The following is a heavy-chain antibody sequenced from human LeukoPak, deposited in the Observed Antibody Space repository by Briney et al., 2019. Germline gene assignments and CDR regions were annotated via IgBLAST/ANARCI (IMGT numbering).Heavy chain of an antibody. J-gene: IGHJ4*02. V-gene: IGHV3-30*04. D-gene: IGHD3-9*01. CDR1: GFTFSSYV. CDR2: ISYDGSNE. CDR3: AKDIVYGSGYYDLLPDY. Sequence: GGSLRLSCAASGFTFSSYVMHWVRQAPGKGLEWVAIISYDGSNEYYADSVKGRFTISRDNSKNTLYLQMNSLRVEDTAVYYCAKDIVYGSGYYDLLPDYWGQGTLVSVSS.